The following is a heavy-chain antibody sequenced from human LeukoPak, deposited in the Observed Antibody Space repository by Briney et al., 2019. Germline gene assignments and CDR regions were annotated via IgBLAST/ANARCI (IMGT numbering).Heavy chain of an antibody. CDR3: AREDRRYSYGQLIRWFDP. D-gene: IGHD5-18*01. Sequence: ASVKVSCKASGGTFSSYAISWVRQAPGQGLEWMGGIIPIFGTANYAQKFQDRVTMTTDTSTTTAYMELKSLRSDDTAVYYCAREDRRYSYGQLIRWFDPWGQGTLVTVSS. J-gene: IGHJ5*02. CDR2: IIPIFGTA. CDR1: GGTFSSYA. V-gene: IGHV1-69*05.